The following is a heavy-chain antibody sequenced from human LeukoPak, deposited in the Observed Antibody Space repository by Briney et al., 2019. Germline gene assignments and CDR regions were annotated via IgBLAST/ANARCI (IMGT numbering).Heavy chain of an antibody. CDR1: GFTFSSYE. Sequence: GGSLRLSCAASGFTFSSYEMHWVRQAPGKGLEWVSHISSSGSNTHYTDSVKGRFTISRDNARNSLYMQMNSLRAEDTAVYYCASGYMYGGDYWGQGTLVTGSS. V-gene: IGHV3-48*03. CDR2: ISSSGSNT. CDR3: ASGYMYGGDY. D-gene: IGHD5-18*01. J-gene: IGHJ4*02.